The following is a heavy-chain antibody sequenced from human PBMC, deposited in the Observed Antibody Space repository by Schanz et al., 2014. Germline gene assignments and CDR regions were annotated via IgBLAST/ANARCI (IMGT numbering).Heavy chain of an antibody. Sequence: EVQLLESGGGFVQPGGSLRLSCAASGFTFRVFAMNWVRQAPGKGLEWVSHISGSSIHKNYADSVKGRFSISRDNGETSVYLQMDSLRAEDTAVYYCAKHVRSLTGNDYWGQGTLVTVSS. V-gene: IGHV3-48*04. J-gene: IGHJ4*02. CDR2: ISGSSIHK. CDR3: AKHVRSLTGNDY. CDR1: GFTFRVFA. D-gene: IGHD3-9*01.